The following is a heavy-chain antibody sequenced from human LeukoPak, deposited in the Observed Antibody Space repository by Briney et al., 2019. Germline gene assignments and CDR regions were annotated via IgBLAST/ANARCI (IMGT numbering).Heavy chain of an antibody. CDR2: MTGSSSTI. CDR3: ARDPRGYYYGMDV. CDR1: GFTFSSYS. V-gene: IGHV3-48*01. J-gene: IGHJ6*02. Sequence: PGGSLRLSCAASGFTFSSYSMSWVRQTPGKGLEWVSSMTGSSSTICYADSVKGRFTISRDNAKNSLYLQMNSLRAEDTAVYYCARDPRGYYYGMDVWGQGTTVTVSS.